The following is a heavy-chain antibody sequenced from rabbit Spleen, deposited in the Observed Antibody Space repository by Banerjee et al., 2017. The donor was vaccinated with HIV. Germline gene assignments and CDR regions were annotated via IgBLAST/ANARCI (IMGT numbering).Heavy chain of an antibody. CDR2: VATGSSDFT. Sequence: QSLEESGGDLVKPGASLTLTCTASGVSFSFNSYMCWVRQAPGKGLEWIGCVATGSSDFTYFASWAKGRFSISKTSSTTVTLQMTSLTAADTATYFCARDTSSSFSSYGMDLWGQGTLVTVS. J-gene: IGHJ6*01. D-gene: IGHD1-1*01. CDR3: ARDTSSSFSSYGMDL. CDR1: GVSFSFNSY. V-gene: IGHV1S40*01.